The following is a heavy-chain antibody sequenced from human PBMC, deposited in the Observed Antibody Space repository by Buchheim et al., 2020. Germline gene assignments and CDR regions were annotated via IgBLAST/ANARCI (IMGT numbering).Heavy chain of an antibody. Sequence: QVQLVESGGGVVQPGRSLRLSCAASGFTFSSYGMHWVRQAPGEGLEWVAVISYDGSNKYYADSVKGRFTISRDNSKNTLYLQMNSLRAEDTAVYYCAKDLKWAFDYWGQGTL. D-gene: IGHD1-26*01. CDR2: ISYDGSNK. V-gene: IGHV3-30*18. CDR3: AKDLKWAFDY. J-gene: IGHJ4*02. CDR1: GFTFSSYG.